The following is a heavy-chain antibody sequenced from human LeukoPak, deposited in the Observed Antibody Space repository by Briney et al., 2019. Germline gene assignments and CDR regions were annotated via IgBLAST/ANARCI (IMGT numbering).Heavy chain of an antibody. J-gene: IGHJ3*02. CDR3: ARVTWITSAFDI. V-gene: IGHV3-30-3*01. CDR2: ISYYGSNK. D-gene: IGHD5-12*01. CDR1: GFTFSDYA. Sequence: GGSLRLSCAASGFTFSDYAMYWVRQAPGKGLEWVAVISYYGSNKYYADSVKGRFTISRDNSKNTLYLQMNSLRAEDTAVYYCARVTWITSAFDIWGQGTMVTVSS.